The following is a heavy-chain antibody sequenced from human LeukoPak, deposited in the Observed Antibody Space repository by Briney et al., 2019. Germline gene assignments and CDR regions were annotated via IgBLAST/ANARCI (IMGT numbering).Heavy chain of an antibody. Sequence: GGSLRLSCAASGFSFTTYCMSWVRQTPGKGLEWVAMIKPDGSEKYYVDSVKGRFTISRDNAKNSVYLQMNSLRVEDMAVYYCARSGNLDYWGQGTLVIVSS. V-gene: IGHV3-7*02. J-gene: IGHJ4*02. CDR1: GFSFTTYC. CDR3: ARSGNLDY. D-gene: IGHD3-10*01. CDR2: IKPDGSEK.